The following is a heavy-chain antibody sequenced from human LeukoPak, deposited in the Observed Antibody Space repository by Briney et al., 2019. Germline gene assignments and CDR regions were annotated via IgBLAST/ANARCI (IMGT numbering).Heavy chain of an antibody. Sequence: GGSLRLSCAASGFTFSSYGMHWVRQAPGKGLEWVSAITGSGDNTYYADSVKGRFTISRNNSKNTLYLQMNSLSAEDTAVYYCAKMQGYFDLWGRGTLVTVSS. CDR3: AKMQGYFDL. CDR2: ITGSGDNT. V-gene: IGHV3-23*01. J-gene: IGHJ2*01. CDR1: GFTFSSYG.